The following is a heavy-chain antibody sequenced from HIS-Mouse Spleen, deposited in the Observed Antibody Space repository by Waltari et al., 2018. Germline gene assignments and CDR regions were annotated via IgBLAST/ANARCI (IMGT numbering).Heavy chain of an antibody. CDR1: GGSISSSSYY. J-gene: IGHJ2*01. V-gene: IGHV4-39*07. Sequence: QLQLQESGPGLVKPSETLSLTCTVSGGSISSSSYYWGWIRQPPGKGLEWIGSIYYNGRTYSNPSLKSRVTISVDTSKNQFSLKLSSVTAADTAVYYCAREIPYSSSWYDWYFDLWGRGTLVTVSS. CDR2: IYYNGRT. CDR3: AREIPYSSSWYDWYFDL. D-gene: IGHD6-13*01.